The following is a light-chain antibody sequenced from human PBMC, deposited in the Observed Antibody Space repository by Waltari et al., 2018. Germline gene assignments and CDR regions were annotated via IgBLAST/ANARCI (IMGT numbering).Light chain of an antibody. J-gene: IGLJ1*01. CDR2: EAT. CDR1: SSDVGTYNL. Sequence: QSALTQPASVSGSPGQSITISCTGTSSDVGTYNLVSLYQQHPGEAPKLLIYEATKRPSGVSNRFSASKSGNTASLTISGLQVEDEADYYCCSYATIGTLYVFGTGTKVTVL. V-gene: IGLV2-23*01. CDR3: CSYATIGTLYV.